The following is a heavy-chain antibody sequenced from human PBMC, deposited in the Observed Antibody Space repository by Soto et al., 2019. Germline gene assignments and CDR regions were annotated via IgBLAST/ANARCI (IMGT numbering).Heavy chain of an antibody. D-gene: IGHD2-2*01. Sequence: GGSLRLSCAASGFTFSSYSMNWVRQAPGKGLEWVSYISSSSSTIYYADSVKGRFTISRDNAKNSLYLQMNSLRDEDTAVYYCARDRVPAAIYYYYYGMDVWGQGTMVTVSS. CDR3: ARDRVPAAIYYYYYGMDV. CDR2: ISSSSSTI. CDR1: GFTFSSYS. V-gene: IGHV3-48*02. J-gene: IGHJ6*02.